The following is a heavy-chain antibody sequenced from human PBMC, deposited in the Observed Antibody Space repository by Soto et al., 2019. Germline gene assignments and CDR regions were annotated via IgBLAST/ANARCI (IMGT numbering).Heavy chain of an antibody. V-gene: IGHV1-69*01. CDR1: GGTFSNSV. CDR3: ARDRPHCIGSNDCYPYGMDV. D-gene: IGHD2-15*01. Sequence: QVHLEQSGAEVKKPGSSVKVACKASGGTFSNSVISWVRQAPGQGLEWMGGIIPVFGTTNYAQKLQGRVTITADESTNTAYMELRSLRSEDTAEYYCARDRPHCIGSNDCYPYGMDVWGRGTKVTVSS. CDR2: IIPVFGTT. J-gene: IGHJ6*02.